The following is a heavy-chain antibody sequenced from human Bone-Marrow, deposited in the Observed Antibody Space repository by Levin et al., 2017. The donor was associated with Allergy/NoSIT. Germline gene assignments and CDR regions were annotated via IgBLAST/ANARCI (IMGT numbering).Heavy chain of an antibody. J-gene: IGHJ4*02. D-gene: IGHD1-14*01. Sequence: GESLKISCTISGFIFADYAMNWVRQAPGRGLEWVSSLDGSSGKTHYADAVKGRFTISREYSKNTLFLQMNSLRVEDTARYYCAREGTPQSWDYWGQGSLVSVSS. CDR3: AREGTPQSWDY. CDR2: LDGSSGKT. V-gene: IGHV3-23*01. CDR1: GFIFADYA.